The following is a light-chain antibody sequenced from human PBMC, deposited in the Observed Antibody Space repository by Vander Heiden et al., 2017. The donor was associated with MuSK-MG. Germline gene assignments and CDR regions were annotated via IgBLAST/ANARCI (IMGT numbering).Light chain of an antibody. CDR3: QQSDSTPET. J-gene: IGKJ2*01. CDR1: QSIHNY. Sequence: DIQMTQSPSSLSASVGDRVTITCRASQSIHNYLNWYQQRPGKAPKLLIYAASSLQSGVPSRFSDSGSRTDFTLTISRLQPEDFATYYCQQSDSTPETFGQGTKLEIK. CDR2: AAS. V-gene: IGKV1-39*01.